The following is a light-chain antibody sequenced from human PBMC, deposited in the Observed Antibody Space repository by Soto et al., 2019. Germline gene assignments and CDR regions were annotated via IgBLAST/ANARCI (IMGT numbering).Light chain of an antibody. V-gene: IGLV2-14*01. J-gene: IGLJ1*01. CDR2: DVT. CDR1: SSDVGGYDY. Sequence: QSALTQPASVSGSPGQSITISCTGTSSDVGGYDYVSWYQQHPGKAPKLMIYDVTIRPSGVSTRFSGSKSGNTASLTISGLQAEDEADYYCISYASVNTYVFGTGTQLTVL. CDR3: ISYASVNTYV.